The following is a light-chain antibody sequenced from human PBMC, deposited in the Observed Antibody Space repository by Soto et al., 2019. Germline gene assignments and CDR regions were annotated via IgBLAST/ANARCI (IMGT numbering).Light chain of an antibody. CDR2: DAS. CDR1: QNIDSR. J-gene: IGKJ3*01. Sequence: DIQMAQSPSTLSASVGDRVTITCRASQNIDSRLPWYQQKPGKAPKLLVYDASTLERGVPSTFSGSGSGTAFTLTITNLQPEDFATYYCQQYNSFSLFTFGPGTKVETK. V-gene: IGKV1-5*01. CDR3: QQYNSFSLFT.